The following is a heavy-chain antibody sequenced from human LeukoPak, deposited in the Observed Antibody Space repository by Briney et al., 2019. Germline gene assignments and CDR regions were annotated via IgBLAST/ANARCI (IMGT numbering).Heavy chain of an antibody. J-gene: IGHJ4*02. CDR1: GFTFSRHG. D-gene: IGHD3-3*01. CDR3: ARDRAWNYFDY. CDR2: ISNDGSRK. V-gene: IGHV3-30*03. Sequence: GGSLRLSCAPSGFTFSRHGMHWVRQAPGKGLEWVAIISNDGSRKYYAHSVEGRFTISRDNSKNTLHLQMDSLRAEDTAVYYCARDRAWNYFDYWGQGTLVTVSS.